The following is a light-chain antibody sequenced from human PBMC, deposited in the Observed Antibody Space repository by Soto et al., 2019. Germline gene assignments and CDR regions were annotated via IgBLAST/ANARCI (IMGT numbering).Light chain of an antibody. CDR1: QSISSY. Sequence: DIQMTQSPSSLSASVGDRVTITCRASQSISSYLNWFQQKPGKAPKLLIYAASNLQSGVPSRFSGSGSGTDFALTISSLQPEDFATYYCQQSYSTLRTFGQGTKVDI. V-gene: IGKV1-39*01. J-gene: IGKJ1*01. CDR2: AAS. CDR3: QQSYSTLRT.